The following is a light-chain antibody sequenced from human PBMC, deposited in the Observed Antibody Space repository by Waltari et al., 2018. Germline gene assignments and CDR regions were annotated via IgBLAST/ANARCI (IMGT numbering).Light chain of an antibody. J-gene: IGKJ1*01. Sequence: DIQMTQFPSSLSASIGDRVTITCRASQSISTYLNWYQQKPGKAPKLLMYAVSSLHFGVPARFSGSGSGTDFTLTISSLQPEDFATYFCLQSYSVPPWTFGQGTKVEMK. CDR1: QSISTY. CDR2: AVS. CDR3: LQSYSVPPWT. V-gene: IGKV1-39*01.